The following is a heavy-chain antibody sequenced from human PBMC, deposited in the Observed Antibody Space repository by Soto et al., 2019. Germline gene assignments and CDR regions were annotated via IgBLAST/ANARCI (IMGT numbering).Heavy chain of an antibody. D-gene: IGHD1-20*01. CDR3: ARRLSGRTTGDWFDP. Sequence: PGGSLRLSCAASGFMFSDYYMTWIRQAPGKGLEWISDISSGGGTSYFADSVRGRFTISRDNANNSLYLQMNNLRAEDTAIYYCARRLSGRTTGDWFDPLGQGTLVTVSS. CDR2: ISSGGGTS. CDR1: GFMFSDYY. V-gene: IGHV3-11*01. J-gene: IGHJ5*02.